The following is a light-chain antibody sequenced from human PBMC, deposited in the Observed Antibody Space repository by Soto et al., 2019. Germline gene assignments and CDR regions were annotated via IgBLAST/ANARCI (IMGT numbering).Light chain of an antibody. Sequence: QSVLTQPASVSGSPGQSITISCTGTTSDVGGYKYVSWYQHHPGKAPKLMIYEVSNRPSGVSSRFSGSKSGNTASLTISGLQAEDEADYYCSSYTSSSTLCVFGTGTKLTVL. CDR1: TSDVGGYKY. CDR3: SSYTSSSTLCV. CDR2: EVS. J-gene: IGLJ1*01. V-gene: IGLV2-14*01.